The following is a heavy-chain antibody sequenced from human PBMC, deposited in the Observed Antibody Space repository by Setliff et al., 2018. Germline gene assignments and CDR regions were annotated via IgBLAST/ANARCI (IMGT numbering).Heavy chain of an antibody. Sequence: PSETLSLTCAVSGVSINSLNWWTWVRQPPGKGLEWIGEIYHDGNDKYTPSVHYSPSLKSRVTISIDKSNNQFSLKLTSMTAADTAVYYCAKGGGRYHSDSWGQGILVTVSS. V-gene: IGHV4-4*02. CDR3: AKGGGRYHSDS. D-gene: IGHD1-1*01. CDR2: IYHDGND. CDR1: GVSINSLNW. J-gene: IGHJ4*02.